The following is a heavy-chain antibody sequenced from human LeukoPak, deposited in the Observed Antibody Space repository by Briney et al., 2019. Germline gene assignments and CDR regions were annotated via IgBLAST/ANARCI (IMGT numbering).Heavy chain of an antibody. D-gene: IGHD1-26*01. Sequence: GGSLRFSSAASGFTFCNYGVHWVRQAPGKGLEWVAFIRYDGSDQYYADSVKGRVTISRDNSKNTLYLQMHSLRVEDTAVYYCAKVGGSFLSNAFDMWGQGTMVSVSS. CDR3: AKVGGSFLSNAFDM. CDR1: GFTFCNYG. J-gene: IGHJ3*02. V-gene: IGHV3-30*02. CDR2: IRYDGSDQ.